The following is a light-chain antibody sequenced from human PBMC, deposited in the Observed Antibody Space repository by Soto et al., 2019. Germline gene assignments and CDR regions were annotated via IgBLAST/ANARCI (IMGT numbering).Light chain of an antibody. CDR3: QHYASSPQT. J-gene: IGKJ1*01. Sequence: EIVLTQSPGTLSLSPGERATLSCRASQRVSSSYLAWYQQKPGQAPRLLIYGASSRATGIPDRFSGSGSGTDFTLTISRLEPEDFAVDYCQHYASSPQTFGQGTKVDI. CDR2: GAS. CDR1: QRVSSSY. V-gene: IGKV3-20*01.